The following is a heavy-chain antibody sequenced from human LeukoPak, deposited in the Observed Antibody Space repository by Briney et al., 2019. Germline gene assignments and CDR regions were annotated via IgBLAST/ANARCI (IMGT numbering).Heavy chain of an antibody. CDR2: IRYDGSNE. CDR3: ATYRQVLLPFES. V-gene: IGHV3-30*02. Sequence: QAGGSLRLSCAASGFTFSSYGMHWVRQAPGKGLEWVSFIRYDGSNEYYADSVRGRFTISRDNSKSTLSLQMNSLRAEDTAIYYCATYRQVLLPFESWGQGTLVTVSS. J-gene: IGHJ4*02. CDR1: GFTFSSYG. D-gene: IGHD2-8*02.